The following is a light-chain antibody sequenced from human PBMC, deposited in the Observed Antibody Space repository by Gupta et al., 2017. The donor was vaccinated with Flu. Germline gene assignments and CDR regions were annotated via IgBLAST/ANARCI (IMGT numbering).Light chain of an antibody. V-gene: IGKV1-33*01. CDR1: QDISNY. CDR3: QQYQT. Sequence: DIQMTQSPSSLSASVGDRVTITCQASQDISNYLNWYQQKPGKAPKLLIYDASNLETGVPSRFSGSGSGTDFTFTISSLQPEDIATYYCQQYQTFGQGTRLEMK. J-gene: IGKJ5*01. CDR2: DAS.